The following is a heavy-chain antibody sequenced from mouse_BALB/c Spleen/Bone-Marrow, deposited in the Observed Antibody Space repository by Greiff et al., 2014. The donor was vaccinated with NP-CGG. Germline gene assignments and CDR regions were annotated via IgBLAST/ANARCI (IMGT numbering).Heavy chain of an antibody. CDR1: GYTFTDYA. J-gene: IGHJ4*01. Sequence: VQLQQSGAELVRPGVSVKISCKGSGYTFTDYAMHWVKQSHAKSLEWIGVISTYYGDASYNQKFKGKASMTVDKSSSTAYMELARLTSEDSAIYYCARDAMDYWGQGTSVTVSS. V-gene: IGHV1S137*01. CDR3: ARDAMDY. CDR2: ISTYYGDA.